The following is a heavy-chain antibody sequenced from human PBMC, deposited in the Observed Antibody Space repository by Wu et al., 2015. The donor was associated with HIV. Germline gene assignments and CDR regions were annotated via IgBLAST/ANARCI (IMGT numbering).Heavy chain of an antibody. D-gene: IGHD6-6*01. V-gene: IGHV1-2*02. Sequence: QVQLVQSGTEMKKPGSSVKVSCETSGGTFNKYAINWVRQAPGQGLEWLGGINPNTGGTNYAQKFQGRVTMTRDTSISTAYMELNRLRSDDTAVYYCAREGIAARRGGTTYYYYMDVWGKGTTVTVSS. CDR1: GGTFNKYA. J-gene: IGHJ6*03. CDR2: INPNTGGT. CDR3: AREGIAARRGGTTYYYYMDV.